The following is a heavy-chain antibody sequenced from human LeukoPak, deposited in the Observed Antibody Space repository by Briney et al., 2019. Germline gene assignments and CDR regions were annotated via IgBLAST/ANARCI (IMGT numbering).Heavy chain of an antibody. D-gene: IGHD2-21*02. CDR2: IFYSGGT. J-gene: IGHJ5*02. CDR1: GGSNSSSSRY. CDR3: ARLRGGLGDSYREGT. Sequence: SETLSLTCSVSGGSNSSSSRYWGWIRQPPGKGLEWIGSIFYSGGTYYNPSLKSRVTISVDTSKNQFSLKLSSVTAADTAVYYCARLRGGLGDSYREGTWGQGTLVTVSS. V-gene: IGHV4-39*07.